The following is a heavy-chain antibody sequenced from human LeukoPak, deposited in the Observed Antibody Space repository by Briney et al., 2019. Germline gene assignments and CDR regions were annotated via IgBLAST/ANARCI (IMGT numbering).Heavy chain of an antibody. CDR2: INHSGST. D-gene: IGHD3-22*01. V-gene: IGHV4-34*01. Sequence: SETLSLTCAVYGGSFRGYYWSWIRQPPGKGLEWIGEINHSGSTNYNPSLKSRVTISVDTSKNQFSLKLSSVTAADTAVYYCARGPYYYDSSGYFDYWGQGTLVTVSS. J-gene: IGHJ4*02. CDR3: ARGPYYYDSSGYFDY. CDR1: GGSFRGYY.